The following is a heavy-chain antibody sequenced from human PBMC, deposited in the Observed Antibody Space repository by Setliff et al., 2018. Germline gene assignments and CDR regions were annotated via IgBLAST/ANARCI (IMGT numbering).Heavy chain of an antibody. J-gene: IGHJ4*02. Sequence: LSLTCTVSGGSISSSSYYWGWIRQPPGKGLEWIGSIYYSGSTYFNPSLKSRVTISVDTSKNQFSLKLSSVTAADTAVYYCARRETYYNFWSGYYAYWGQGTLVTVSS. D-gene: IGHD3-3*01. CDR1: GGSISSSSYY. CDR3: ARRETYYNFWSGYYAY. CDR2: IYYSGST. V-gene: IGHV4-39*07.